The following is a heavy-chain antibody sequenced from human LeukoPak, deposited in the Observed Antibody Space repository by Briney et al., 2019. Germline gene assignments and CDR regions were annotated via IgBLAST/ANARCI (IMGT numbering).Heavy chain of an antibody. J-gene: IGHJ6*02. CDR2: ISGDGGST. V-gene: IGHV3-43*02. CDR1: GFTFDDYA. D-gene: IGHD1-26*01. CDR3: AKDAGTNSYYYYYGMDV. Sequence: GGSLRLSCAASGFTFDDYAMHWVRQAPGKGLEWVSLISGDGGSTYYADSVKGRFTISRDNSKNSLYLQVNSLRTEDTALYYCAKDAGTNSYYYYYGMDVWGQGTTVTVSS.